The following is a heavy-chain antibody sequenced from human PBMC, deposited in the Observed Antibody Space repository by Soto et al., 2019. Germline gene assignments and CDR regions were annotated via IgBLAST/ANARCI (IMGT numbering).Heavy chain of an antibody. CDR1: GYTLTELS. D-gene: IGHD2-15*01. J-gene: IGHJ3*02. CDR2: FDPEDGET. Sequence: QVQLVQSGAEVKKPGASVKVSCKVSGYTLTELSMHWVRQAPGKGLEWMGGFDPEDGETIYAQKFQGRVTMTEDTSTDTAYMELSSRRSEDTAVYYCATPRRGGVVVVAATPGAFDIWGQGTMVTVSS. V-gene: IGHV1-24*01. CDR3: ATPRRGGVVVVAATPGAFDI.